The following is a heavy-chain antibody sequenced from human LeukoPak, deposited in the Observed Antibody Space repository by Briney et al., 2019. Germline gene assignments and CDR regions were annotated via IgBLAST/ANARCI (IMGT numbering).Heavy chain of an antibody. CDR1: GGTFSSYA. D-gene: IGHD5-18*01. V-gene: IGHV1-69*05. CDR2: IIPIFGTA. CDR3: ARHIQLWSDWFDP. Sequence: SVKVSCKASGGTFSSYAISWVRQAPGQGLEWMGGIIPIFGTANYAQKFQGRVTITTDESTSIAYMELSSLRSEDTAVYYCARHIQLWSDWFDPWGQGTLVTVSS. J-gene: IGHJ5*02.